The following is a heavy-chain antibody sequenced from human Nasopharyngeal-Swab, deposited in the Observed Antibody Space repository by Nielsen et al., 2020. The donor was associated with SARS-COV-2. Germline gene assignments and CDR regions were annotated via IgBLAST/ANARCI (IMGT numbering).Heavy chain of an antibody. CDR3: ARGQGSYYYYMDV. V-gene: IGHV4-59*01. CDR2: IYYSGST. J-gene: IGHJ6*03. Sequence: RQAPGKGLEWIGYIYYSGSTNYNPSLKSRVTISVDTSKNQFSLKLSSVTAADTAVYYCARGQGSYYYYMDVWGKGTTVTVSS.